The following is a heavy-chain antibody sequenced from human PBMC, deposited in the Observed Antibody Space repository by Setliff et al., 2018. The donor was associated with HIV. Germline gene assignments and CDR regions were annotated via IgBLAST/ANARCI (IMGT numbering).Heavy chain of an antibody. CDR2: ISAYNGNT. Sequence: GASVKVSCKASGYTFTSYGISWVRQALGQGLEWMGWISAYNGNTNYAQKLQGRVTMTTDTSTSTAYMELRSLRSDDTAIYYCARDRGHCSGGYCYRPLIYYFYYMDVWGKGTTVTVSS. V-gene: IGHV1-18*01. J-gene: IGHJ6*03. CDR3: ARDRGHCSGGYCYRPLIYYFYYMDV. CDR1: GYTFTSYG. D-gene: IGHD2-15*01.